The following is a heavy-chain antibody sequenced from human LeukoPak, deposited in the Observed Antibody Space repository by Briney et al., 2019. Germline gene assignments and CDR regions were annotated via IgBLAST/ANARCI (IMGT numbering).Heavy chain of an antibody. Sequence: PSETLSLTCTVSGDSVSGPYYWGWIRQPPRRGLEWIGTIYDSGTTYYNPSLKSRVTISIGTSKNQFSLNLSSVTAADTAVYYCARHQYYDSRGSHYYSYYYMDVWGKGTTVTVS. D-gene: IGHD3-22*01. CDR3: ARHQYYDSRGSHYYSYYYMDV. J-gene: IGHJ6*03. CDR2: IYDSGTT. CDR1: GDSVSGPYY. V-gene: IGHV4-38-2*02.